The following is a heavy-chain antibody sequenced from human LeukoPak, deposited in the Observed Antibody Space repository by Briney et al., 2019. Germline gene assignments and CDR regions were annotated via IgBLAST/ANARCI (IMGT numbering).Heavy chain of an antibody. CDR2: IDYSGST. Sequence: TSETLSLTCTVSGGSISSYYWTWIRQPPGQGLEWIGYIDYSGSTNYNPSLKSRVTISVDTSKNQFSLKLSPVTAADTAVYHCARARRSSGRPDAFDIWGQGTMVTVFS. V-gene: IGHV4-59*01. CDR1: GGSISSYY. CDR3: ARARRSSGRPDAFDI. J-gene: IGHJ3*02. D-gene: IGHD6-25*01.